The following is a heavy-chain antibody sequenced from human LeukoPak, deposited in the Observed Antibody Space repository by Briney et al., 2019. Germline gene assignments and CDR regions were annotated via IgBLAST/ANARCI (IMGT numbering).Heavy chain of an antibody. D-gene: IGHD3-10*01. CDR1: GGSISSYY. V-gene: IGHV4-59*01. CDR3: ARANYYGSGEGIDY. CDR2: IYYSGST. J-gene: IGHJ4*02. Sequence: PSETLSLTCTVSGGSISSYYWSWIRQPPGKGLEWIGYIYYSGSTNYNPSLKSRVTISVDTSKNQFSLKLSSVTAADTAVYYCARANYYGSGEGIDYWGQGTLVTVSS.